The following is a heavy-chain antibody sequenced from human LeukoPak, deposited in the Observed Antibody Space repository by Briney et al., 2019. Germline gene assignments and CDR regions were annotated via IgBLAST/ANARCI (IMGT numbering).Heavy chain of an antibody. V-gene: IGHV3-21*01. CDR1: GFTFSSYS. Sequence: GGSLRLSCAASGFTFSSYSMNWVRQAPGKGPEWVSSISSSSSYIYYADSMKGRFTISRDNAKNSLYLQMNSLRAEDTAVYYCARNNWFGEFENWFDSWGQGTLATVSS. J-gene: IGHJ5*01. CDR2: ISSSSSYI. D-gene: IGHD3-10*01. CDR3: ARNNWFGEFENWFDS.